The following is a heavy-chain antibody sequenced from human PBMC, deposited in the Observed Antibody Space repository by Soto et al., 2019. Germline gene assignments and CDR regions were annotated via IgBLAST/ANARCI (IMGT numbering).Heavy chain of an antibody. CDR3: ARGPFSIVVVPAALGPRTDYFDY. CDR1: GYTFTGYY. CDR2: INPNSGGT. Sequence: ASVKVSCKASGYTFTGYYMHWVQQAPGQGLEWMGWINPNSGGTNYAQKFQGWVTMTRDTSISTAYMELSRLRSDDTAVYYCARGPFSIVVVPAALGPRTDYFDYWGQGTLVTVSS. J-gene: IGHJ4*02. V-gene: IGHV1-2*04. D-gene: IGHD2-2*01.